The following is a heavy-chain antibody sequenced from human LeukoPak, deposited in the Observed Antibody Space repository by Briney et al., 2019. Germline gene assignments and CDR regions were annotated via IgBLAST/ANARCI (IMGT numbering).Heavy chain of an antibody. CDR2: INHSGST. Sequence: SETLSLTCAVYGGSFSGYYWSWIRQPPGKGLEWIGEINHSGSTNYNPPLKSRVTISVDTSKNQFSLKLSSVTAADTAVYYCARSDVDTAMVAGNFDYWGQGTLVTVSS. V-gene: IGHV4-34*01. CDR3: ARSDVDTAMVAGNFDY. D-gene: IGHD5-18*01. CDR1: GGSFSGYY. J-gene: IGHJ4*02.